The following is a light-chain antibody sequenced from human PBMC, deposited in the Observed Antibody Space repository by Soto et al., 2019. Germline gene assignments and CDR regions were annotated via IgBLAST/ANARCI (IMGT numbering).Light chain of an antibody. CDR3: SSYTSSSALDRV. CDR2: EVS. CDR1: SSDIGYYNY. V-gene: IGLV2-14*01. J-gene: IGLJ1*01. Sequence: QSALTQPASVSGSPGQSITISCTGTSSDIGYYNYVSWYQQYPGKAPKLIIYEVSNRPSGVSDRFSGSKSGNTASLTISGLQAEDEADYYCSSYTSSSALDRVFGTGTKVTVL.